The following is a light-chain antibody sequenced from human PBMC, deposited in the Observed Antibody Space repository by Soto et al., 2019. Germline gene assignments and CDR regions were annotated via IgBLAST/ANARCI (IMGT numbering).Light chain of an antibody. CDR1: QSINIY. Sequence: IQMTQSPSTPPASVGDRITITCRASQSINIYLNWYQRKPGRAPKFLIYAASSLQSGVPSRFSGSGSGTDFTLTISSLQPEDFATYYCPQHYNPPITFGQGTRLEIK. CDR2: AAS. V-gene: IGKV1-39*01. CDR3: PQHYNPPIT. J-gene: IGKJ5*01.